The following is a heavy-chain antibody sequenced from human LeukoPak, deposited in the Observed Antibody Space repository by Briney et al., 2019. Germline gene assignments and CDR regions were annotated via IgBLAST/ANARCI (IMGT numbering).Heavy chain of an antibody. D-gene: IGHD5-18*01. J-gene: IGHJ4*02. CDR2: IYTSGST. CDR3: ARRRGGYSYGLDY. CDR1: GGSISSYY. V-gene: IGHV4-4*09. Sequence: SETPSLTCTVSGGSISSYYWSWIRQPPGKGLEWIGYIYTSGSTNYNPSLKSRVTISVDTSKNQFSLKLSSVTAADTAVYYCARRRGGYSYGLDYWGQGTLVTVSS.